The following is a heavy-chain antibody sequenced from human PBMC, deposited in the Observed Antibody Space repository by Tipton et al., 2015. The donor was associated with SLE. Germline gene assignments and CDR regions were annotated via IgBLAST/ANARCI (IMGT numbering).Heavy chain of an antibody. J-gene: IGHJ4*02. CDR2: INHSGST. CDR1: GGSFSGYY. Sequence: LRLSCAVYGGSFSGYYWSWIRQPPGKGLEWIGEINHSGSTNYNPSLKSRVTISVDTSKNQFSLKLSSVTAADTAVYYCARAGSGSCWFDYWGQGTLVTVSS. CDR3: ARAGSGSCWFDY. V-gene: IGHV4-34*01. D-gene: IGHD3-10*01.